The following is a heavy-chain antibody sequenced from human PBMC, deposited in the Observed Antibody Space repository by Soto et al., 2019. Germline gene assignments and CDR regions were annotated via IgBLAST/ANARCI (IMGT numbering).Heavy chain of an antibody. CDR2: ISYDGSNK. CDR1: GFTFSSYA. J-gene: IGHJ4*02. V-gene: IGHV3-30*18. CDR3: AKKNRGYYYDSSSIDY. D-gene: IGHD3-22*01. Sequence: GGSLRLSCAASGFTFSSYAMHWVRQAPGKGLEWVAVISYDGSNKYYADSVKGRFTISRDNSKNTLYLQMNSLRAEDTAVYYCAKKNRGYYYDSSSIDYWGQGTLVTVSS.